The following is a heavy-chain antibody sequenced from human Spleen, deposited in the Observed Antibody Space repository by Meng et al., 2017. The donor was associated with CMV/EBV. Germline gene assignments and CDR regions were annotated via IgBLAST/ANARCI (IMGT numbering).Heavy chain of an antibody. D-gene: IGHD3-3*01. CDR3: ARVVTTFGAGGTFDV. CDR1: GGSFSEYY. V-gene: IGHV4-34*01. Sequence: GSLRLSCAVYGGSFSEYYWSWIRQPPGKGLERIGEINHSGGGTNYNPSLKSRVTISLDMSKNHFSLRLTSVTAADTAVYYCARVVTTFGAGGTFDVWGQGTLVTVSS. J-gene: IGHJ3*01. CDR2: INHSGGGT.